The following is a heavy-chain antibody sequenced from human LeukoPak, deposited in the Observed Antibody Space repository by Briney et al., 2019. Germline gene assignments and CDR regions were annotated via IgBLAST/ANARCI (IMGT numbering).Heavy chain of an antibody. CDR3: AKSLVSYYYYMDV. CDR2: ISGSGGST. V-gene: IGHV3-23*01. CDR1: GFTFSSYA. J-gene: IGHJ6*03. Sequence: GGSLRLSCAASGFTFSSYAMSWVRQAPGKGLEWVSAISGSGGSTYYADSVKGRFTISRDNSKNTLYLQMNSLSEDTAVYYCAKSLVSYYYYMDVRGKGTTVTVSS. D-gene: IGHD5/OR15-5a*01.